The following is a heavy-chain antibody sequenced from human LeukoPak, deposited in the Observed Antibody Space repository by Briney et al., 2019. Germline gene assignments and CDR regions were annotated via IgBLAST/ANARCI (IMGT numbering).Heavy chain of an antibody. D-gene: IGHD3-3*01. CDR1: GFTFSSYA. J-gene: IGHJ3*02. V-gene: IGHV3-23*01. CDR2: ISGRGGST. Sequence: GGSLRLSCAASGFTFSSYAMSWVRQAPGKGLEWVSAISGRGGSTYYADSVKGRFTISRDNSKNTLYLQMNSLRAEDTAVYYCAKLRFLEWPMTQNAFDIWGQGTMVTVSS. CDR3: AKLRFLEWPMTQNAFDI.